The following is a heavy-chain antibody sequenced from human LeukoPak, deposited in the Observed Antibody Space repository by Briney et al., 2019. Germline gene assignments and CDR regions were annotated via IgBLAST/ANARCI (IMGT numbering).Heavy chain of an antibody. Sequence: GGSLRLSCAASGFTFSSYWMHWVRQAPGKGLVWVSRINSDGSSTSYADSVKGRFTISRDNAKNTLYLQMNSLRAEDTAVYYCAKRGGDGNPHDYWGLGTLVTVSS. J-gene: IGHJ4*02. CDR1: GFTFSSYW. D-gene: IGHD3-16*01. CDR2: INSDGSST. CDR3: AKRGGDGNPHDY. V-gene: IGHV3-74*01.